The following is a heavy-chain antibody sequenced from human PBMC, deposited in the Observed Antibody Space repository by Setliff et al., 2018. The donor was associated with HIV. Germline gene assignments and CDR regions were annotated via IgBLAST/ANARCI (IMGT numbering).Heavy chain of an antibody. CDR3: ARGKPIFGVNNWCEP. CDR1: GYTCTDYY. V-gene: IGHV1-2*04. CDR2: INPSSGGT. D-gene: IGHD3-3*01. J-gene: IGHJ5*02. Sequence: ASVKVSCKASGYTCTDYYLNWVRQAPGQGLEWMGWINPSSGGTNYAQNFKGWFTMTRDTSITTASMELSILRPDESAVYFCARGKPIFGVNNWCEPWGQGTLVTVSS.